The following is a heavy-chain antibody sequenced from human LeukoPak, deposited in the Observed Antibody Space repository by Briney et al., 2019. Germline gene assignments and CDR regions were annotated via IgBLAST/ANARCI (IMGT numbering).Heavy chain of an antibody. CDR2: IIPIFGTA. D-gene: IGHD3-22*01. Sequence: GASVKVSCKVSGGTFSSYAISWVRQAPGQGLEWMGGIIPIFGTANYAQKFQGRVTITADESTSTAYMELSSLRSEDTAVYYCASYYYDSRGVFDYWGQGTLVTVSS. CDR1: GGTFSSYA. CDR3: ASYYYDSRGVFDY. V-gene: IGHV1-69*13. J-gene: IGHJ4*02.